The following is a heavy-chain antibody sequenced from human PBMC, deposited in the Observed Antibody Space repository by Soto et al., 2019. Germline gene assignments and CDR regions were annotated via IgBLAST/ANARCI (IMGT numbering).Heavy chain of an antibody. V-gene: IGHV3-72*01. Sequence: EVQLVESGGGLVQPGGSLRLSCAASGFTFSDHYMDWVRQAPGKGLEWVGRSKNKADSYTTEYAASVKGRFSISRDGSKNSLFLQMNSLKTEETAVYYCTVWGWGNDFGAAWGQGILVTVSS. D-gene: IGHD3-16*01. CDR3: TVWGWGNDFGAA. J-gene: IGHJ4*02. CDR1: GFTFSDHY. CDR2: SKNKADSYTT.